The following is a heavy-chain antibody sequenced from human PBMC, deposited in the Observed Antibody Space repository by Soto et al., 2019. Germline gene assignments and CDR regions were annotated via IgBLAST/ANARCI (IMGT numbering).Heavy chain of an antibody. V-gene: IGHV1-69*13. J-gene: IGHJ4*02. D-gene: IGHD3-22*01. CDR2: IIPIFGTA. CDR3: ALTYYYDSSGYRPPLYYFDY. CDR1: GGTFSSYA. Sequence: SVKVSCKASGGTFSSYAISWVRQAPGQGLEWMGGIIPIFGTANYAQKFQGRVTITADESTSTAYMELSSLRSEDTAVYYCALTYYYDSSGYRPPLYYFDYWGQGTLVTVSS.